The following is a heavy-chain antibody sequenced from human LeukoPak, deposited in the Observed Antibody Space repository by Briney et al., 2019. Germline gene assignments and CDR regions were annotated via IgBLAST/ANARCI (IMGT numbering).Heavy chain of an antibody. CDR1: GFTFSSYA. D-gene: IGHD3-22*01. CDR2: MSGSGGPT. Sequence: GGSLRLSCAASGFTFSSYAMSWVRQAPGKGLEWVSVMSGSGGPTYYADSVKGRFTISRDNSKSTVYLEINSLRVDDTAVYYCAKLQAGYYDSSGYHFDYWGQGTLVTVSS. CDR3: AKLQAGYYDSSGYHFDY. J-gene: IGHJ4*02. V-gene: IGHV3-23*01.